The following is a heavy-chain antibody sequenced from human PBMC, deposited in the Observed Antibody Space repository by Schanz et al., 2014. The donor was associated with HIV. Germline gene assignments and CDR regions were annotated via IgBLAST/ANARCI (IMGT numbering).Heavy chain of an antibody. V-gene: IGHV3-21*01. D-gene: IGHD2-15*01. J-gene: IGHJ6*02. Sequence: EVQVLESGGDLVQPGGSLRLSCVTSGFTFRDYAMSWVRQAPGKGLEWVSSISSSSSDKYYADSVKGRFTISRDNAKKSLYLRMNSLRAEDTAVYYCARDDCSGGSCYSNYYYGMDVWGQGTTVTVSS. CDR2: ISSSSSDK. CDR3: ARDDCSGGSCYSNYYYGMDV. CDR1: GFTFRDYA.